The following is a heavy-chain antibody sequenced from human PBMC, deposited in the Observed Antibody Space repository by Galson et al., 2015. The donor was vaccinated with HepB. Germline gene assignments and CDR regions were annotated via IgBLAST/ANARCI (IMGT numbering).Heavy chain of an antibody. CDR3: ARESGSSWYSSSWYAPGGVFDY. J-gene: IGHJ4*02. Sequence: SVKVSCKASGYTFTSYGISWVRQAPGQGLEWMGWISAYNGNTNYAQKLQGRVTMTTDTSTSTAYMELRSLRSDDTAVYYCARESGSSWYSSSWYAPGGVFDYWGQGTLVTVSS. CDR1: GYTFTSYG. CDR2: ISAYNGNT. D-gene: IGHD6-13*01. V-gene: IGHV1-18*04.